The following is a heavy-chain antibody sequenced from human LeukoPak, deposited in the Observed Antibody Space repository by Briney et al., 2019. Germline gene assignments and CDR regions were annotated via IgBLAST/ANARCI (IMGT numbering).Heavy chain of an antibody. D-gene: IGHD2-21*02. J-gene: IGHJ3*01. CDR3: ARAGLVVVTAKKSYAFDV. CDR2: SRNKANGYTT. V-gene: IGHV3-72*01. Sequence: PGGSLRLSCAASGFTFSDNYMDWVRKAPGEGLEWVGRSRNKANGYTTEYAASVKGRFTISRADSKNSLYLQMNSLETEDTAVYYCARAGLVVVTAKKSYAFDVWGQGTMATVSS. CDR1: GFTFSDNY.